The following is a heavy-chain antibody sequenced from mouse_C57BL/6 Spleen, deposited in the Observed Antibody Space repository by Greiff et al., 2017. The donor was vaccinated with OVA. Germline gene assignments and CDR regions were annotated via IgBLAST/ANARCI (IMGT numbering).Heavy chain of an antibody. CDR3: ARDSLWFAY. Sequence: VQLQQSGPELVKPGASVKISCKASGYAFSSSWMNWVKQRPGKGLEWIGGIDPGDGDTNYNGKFKGKATLTADKSSSTAYMQLSSLTSEDSAVYFCARDSLWFAYWGQGTLVTVSA. V-gene: IGHV1-82*01. CDR2: IDPGDGDT. J-gene: IGHJ3*01. CDR1: GYAFSSSW.